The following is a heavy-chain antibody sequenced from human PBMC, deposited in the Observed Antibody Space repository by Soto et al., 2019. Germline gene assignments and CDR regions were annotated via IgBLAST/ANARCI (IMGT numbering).Heavy chain of an antibody. CDR2: IYTSGST. V-gene: IGHV4-4*07. CDR3: ARDFGSSGYNWFDP. CDR1: GGSISSYY. Sequence: TETLSLTCTVSGGSISSYYWSWIRQPAGKGLEWIGRIYTSGSTNYNPSLKSRVTMSVDTSKNQFSLKLSSVTAADTAVYYCARDFGSSGYNWFDPSGQGTLVTVSS. D-gene: IGHD3-22*01. J-gene: IGHJ5*02.